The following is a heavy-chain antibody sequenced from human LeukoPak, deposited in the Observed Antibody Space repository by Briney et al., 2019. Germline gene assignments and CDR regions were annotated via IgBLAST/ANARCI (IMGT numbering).Heavy chain of an antibody. CDR2: IRFDGSNK. J-gene: IGHJ4*02. V-gene: IGHV3-30*02. D-gene: IGHD3-3*01. CDR3: AKDPYDFWSGSTDRVFGY. Sequence: GGSLRLSCAVSRFTFSSYGMHWVRQAPGEGLEWVAFIRFDGSNKYYADSVKGRFTISRDNSKNTLYLQMNSLRGEDTAVYYCAKDPYDFWSGSTDRVFGYWGQGTLVTVSS. CDR1: RFTFSSYG.